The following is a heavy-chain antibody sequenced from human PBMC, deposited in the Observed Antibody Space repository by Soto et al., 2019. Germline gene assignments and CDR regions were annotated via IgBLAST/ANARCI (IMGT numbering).Heavy chain of an antibody. J-gene: IGHJ4*02. Sequence: SETLSLTCTVSGDSLSTSFWWTWVRQSPGKGLEWIGQIYHVGSTNYNPALKSRVTISVDKSKNQFSLKLTSVNAADTAVYYCAKESYGLGYFDYWGQGALVTVSS. CDR3: AKESYGLGYFDY. D-gene: IGHD4-17*01. V-gene: IGHV4-4*02. CDR1: GDSLSTSFW. CDR2: IYHVGST.